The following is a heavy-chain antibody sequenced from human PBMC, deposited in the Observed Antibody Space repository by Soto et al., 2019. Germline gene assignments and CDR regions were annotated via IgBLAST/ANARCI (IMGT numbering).Heavy chain of an antibody. CDR1: GGDISTYY. CDR3: ARGQRFSDWFDP. J-gene: IGHJ5*02. D-gene: IGHD3-3*01. CDR2: IYSSGST. Sequence: QVQLQESGPGLVKPSETLSLTCTVSGGDISTYYWTWIRQPAGQGLEWIGRIYSSGSTKYNPSLKCRVNMSLDTSKNPFSLRLSSFTAADTAVYYCARGQRFSDWFDPWGQGTLVTVSS. V-gene: IGHV4-4*07.